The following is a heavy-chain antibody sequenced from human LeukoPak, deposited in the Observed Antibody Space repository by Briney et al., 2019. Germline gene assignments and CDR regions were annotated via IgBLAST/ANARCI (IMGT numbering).Heavy chain of an antibody. V-gene: IGHV1-2*06. CDR3: AKVPPSITAAGNWLGP. CDR2: INPNTGGT. Sequence: ASVKVSCKASGYTFTGYYIHWVRQAPGQGLEWMGRINPNTGGTDYAQKFQGRVTMTRDTSITTAYMELSRLTSDDTAIYYCAKVPPSITAAGNWLGPWGQGALVTISS. CDR1: GYTFTGYY. J-gene: IGHJ5*02. D-gene: IGHD6-13*01.